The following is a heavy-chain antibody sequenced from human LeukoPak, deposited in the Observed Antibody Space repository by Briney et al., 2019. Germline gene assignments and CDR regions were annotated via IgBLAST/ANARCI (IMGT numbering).Heavy chain of an antibody. CDR1: GFTFSSYA. J-gene: IGHJ4*02. CDR2: ISYDGSNK. Sequence: GGSLRLSCAASGFTFSSYAMHWVRRAPGKGLEWVAVISYDGSNKYYADSVKGRFTISRDNSKNTLYLQMNSLRAEDTAVYYCARDPCGGDCENYFDYWGQGTLVTVSS. CDR3: ARDPCGGDCENYFDY. V-gene: IGHV3-30*04. D-gene: IGHD2-21*02.